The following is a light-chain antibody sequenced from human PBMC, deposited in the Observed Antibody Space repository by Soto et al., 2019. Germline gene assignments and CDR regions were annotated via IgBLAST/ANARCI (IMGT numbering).Light chain of an antibody. CDR1: QSIFYSSNNKNY. Sequence: DIGMTQSPDSLAVSLGDRGTLKCKSSQSIFYSSNNKNYLTWYQQKPGQPPKLLIYWASTRESGVPDRFSGSGSGTDFTLTIRSMQAEDVAVYYCKKYYSTQWTCGNGHTGDIK. V-gene: IGKV4-1*01. CDR3: KKYYSTQWT. J-gene: IGKJ1*01. CDR2: WAS.